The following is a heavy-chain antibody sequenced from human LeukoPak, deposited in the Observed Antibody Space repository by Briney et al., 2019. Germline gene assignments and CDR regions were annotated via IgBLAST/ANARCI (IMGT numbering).Heavy chain of an antibody. Sequence: SETLSLTCTVSGYSISSGYYWSWIRQPPGKGLEWIGSIYHSGSTYYNPSLKSRVTISVDTSKNQFSLKLSSVTAADTAVYYCARVMSTLGDYYYYYMDVWGKGTTVTISS. V-gene: IGHV4-38-2*02. CDR2: IYHSGST. D-gene: IGHD3-10*02. J-gene: IGHJ6*03. CDR1: GYSISSGYY. CDR3: ARVMSTLGDYYYYYMDV.